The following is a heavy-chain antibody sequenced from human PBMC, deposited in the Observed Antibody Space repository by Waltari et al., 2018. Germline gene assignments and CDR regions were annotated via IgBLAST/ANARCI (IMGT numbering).Heavy chain of an antibody. CDR2: ISGGGGST. V-gene: IGHV3-23*01. J-gene: IGHJ4*02. Sequence: EVQLLESGGGLVQPGGSLRLSCAASGFTLSSYAMSWVRQAPGKGLAWVSAISGGGGSTYYADSVKGRFTISRDNSKNTLYLQMNILRAEDTAVYYCAKARGYSGYDLFDYWGQGTLVTVSS. CDR3: AKARGYSGYDLFDY. D-gene: IGHD5-12*01. CDR1: GFTLSSYA.